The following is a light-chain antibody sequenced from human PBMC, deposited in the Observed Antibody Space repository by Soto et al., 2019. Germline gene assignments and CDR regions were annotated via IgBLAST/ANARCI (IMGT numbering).Light chain of an antibody. CDR1: QSVSSY. J-gene: IGKJ5*01. CDR2: GPS. CDR3: QQRHMWPIT. V-gene: IGKV3-15*01. Sequence: EIVMTQSPATLSVSPGERATLSCRASQSVSSYLAWYQQKPGQAPRLLIYGPSTRATGIPARFSGSGSGTEFTLTISSLQSEDSAVYYCQQRHMWPITFGQGTRLEIK.